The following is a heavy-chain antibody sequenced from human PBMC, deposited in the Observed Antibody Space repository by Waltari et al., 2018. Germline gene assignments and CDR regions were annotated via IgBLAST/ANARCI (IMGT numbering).Heavy chain of an antibody. CDR2: FIPLTGSQ. CDR1: GLSIRGYT. CDR3: ARGYRYDSSQRFYLDH. Sequence: QVQLAQSGAEVKSPGSSVTISCKASGLSIRGYTSSWVRQAPGQGLEWMGGFIPLTGSQIDTQKFQGRLTITADGSTRTTVMELRNLKYEDTAVYFCARGYRYDSSQRFYLDHWGQGTPVIVS. V-gene: IGHV1-69*12. J-gene: IGHJ4*02. D-gene: IGHD3-16*02.